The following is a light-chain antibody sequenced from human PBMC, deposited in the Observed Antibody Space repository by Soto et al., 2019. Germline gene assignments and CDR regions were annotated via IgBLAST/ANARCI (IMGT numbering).Light chain of an antibody. CDR2: KTS. CDR3: QQYKSFSLT. CDR1: QSIDSW. J-gene: IGKJ4*01. V-gene: IGKV1-5*03. Sequence: DIQITQSPSTLSASVGDRVTITCRASQSIDSWLAWYQQKPGKAPKLLIYKTSNLESGVPSRFSGSGSGTEFSLTISSLQPDDFATYYCQQYKSFSLTFGGGTKVDIK.